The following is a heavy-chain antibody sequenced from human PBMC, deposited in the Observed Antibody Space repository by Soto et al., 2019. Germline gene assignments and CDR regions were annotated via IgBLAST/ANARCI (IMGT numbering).Heavy chain of an antibody. CDR3: AKDLLGPGRAYGMDV. J-gene: IGHJ6*02. Sequence: GGSLRLSCAASGFTFSSYGMNWVRQAPGKGLEWVAVISYDGSNKYYADSVKGRFTISRDSSKNTLYLQMNSLRAEDTAVYYCAKDLLGPGRAYGMDVWGQGTTVTVSS. CDR1: GFTFSSYG. V-gene: IGHV3-30*18. CDR2: ISYDGSNK. D-gene: IGHD7-27*01.